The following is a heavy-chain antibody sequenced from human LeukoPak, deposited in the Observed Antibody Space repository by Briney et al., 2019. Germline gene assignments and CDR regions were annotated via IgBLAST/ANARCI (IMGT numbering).Heavy chain of an antibody. CDR1: GGSISSGDYY. V-gene: IGHV4-39*01. CDR2: IYYSGST. D-gene: IGHD6-13*01. J-gene: IGHJ5*02. CDR3: ARLQLAAAGNRWFDP. Sequence: PSETLSLTCTVSGGSISSGDYYWACIRQPPGRGLEWIGSIYYSGSTYYNPSLKSRVTISVDTSKNQFSLRLSSVTAADTVVYYCARLQLAAAGNRWFDPWGQGTLVTVSS.